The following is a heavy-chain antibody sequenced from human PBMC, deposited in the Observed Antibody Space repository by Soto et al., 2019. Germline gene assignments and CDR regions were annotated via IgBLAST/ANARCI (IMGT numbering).Heavy chain of an antibody. V-gene: IGHV1-18*01. J-gene: IGHJ4*02. D-gene: IGHD3-3*01. CDR2: ISPYNGNA. CDR3: ARHLSGDDFWTRSQCEC. CDR1: GYTFTSYG. Sequence: ASVKVSCKASGYTFTSYGITWARQAPGQGLEWMGWISPYNGNAHYAQKLQGRVTMTTDTSTNTAYMELTSLRSDDTAAYYCARHLSGDDFWTRSQCECWGQGCLCAASS.